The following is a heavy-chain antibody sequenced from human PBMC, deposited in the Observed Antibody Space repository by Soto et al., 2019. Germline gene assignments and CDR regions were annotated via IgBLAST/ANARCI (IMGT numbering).Heavy chain of an antibody. CDR2: IDPSDSYS. V-gene: IGHV5-10-1*01. D-gene: IGHD2-15*01. J-gene: IGHJ6*02. CDR3: ASYCSGGSCYSAHYQNFGQDV. CDR1: GYNFTNFW. Sequence: GESLKISCKGSGYNFTNFWISWVRQMPGKGLEWMGRIDPSDSYSNYSPSFQGHVTISADRSISTAYLQWSNLEASDTAIYYCASYCSGGSCYSAHYQNFGQDVWGQGTTVTVSS.